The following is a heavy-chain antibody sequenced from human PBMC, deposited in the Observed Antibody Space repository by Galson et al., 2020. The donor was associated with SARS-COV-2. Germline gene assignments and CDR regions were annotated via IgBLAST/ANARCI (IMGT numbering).Heavy chain of an antibody. D-gene: IGHD3-22*01. Sequence: SVKVSCKASGGTFSSYTISWVRQAPGQGLEWMGRIIPILGIANYAQKFQGRVTITADKSTSTAYMELSSLRSEDTAVYYCASPGEGYYDSSGYNEYYFDYWGQGTLVTVSS. CDR2: IIPILGIA. CDR3: ASPGEGYYDSSGYNEYYFDY. J-gene: IGHJ4*02. CDR1: GGTFSSYT. V-gene: IGHV1-69*02.